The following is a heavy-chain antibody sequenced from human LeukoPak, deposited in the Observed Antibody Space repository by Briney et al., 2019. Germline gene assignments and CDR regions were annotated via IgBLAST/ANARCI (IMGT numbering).Heavy chain of an antibody. V-gene: IGHV3-23*01. J-gene: IGHJ4*02. CDR3: VKDLKGCSSTSCFLDYFDY. CDR2: ISGSGGST. D-gene: IGHD2-2*01. CDR1: GFTFRSYA. Sequence: GGSLRLSCAASGFTFRSYAMSWVRQAPGKGLEWVSAISGSGGSTYYADSVKGRFTISRDNSKNTLYLQMNSLRAEDTAVYYCVKDLKGCSSTSCFLDYFDYWGQGTLVTVSS.